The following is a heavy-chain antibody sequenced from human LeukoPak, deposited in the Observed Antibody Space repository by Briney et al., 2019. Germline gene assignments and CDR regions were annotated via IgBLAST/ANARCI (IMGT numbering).Heavy chain of an antibody. J-gene: IGHJ4*02. V-gene: IGHV3-7*01. CDR3: ARPRPKVPAAIPFDY. CDR1: GFSFSSFW. D-gene: IGHD2-2*02. Sequence: GGSLRLSCGASGFSFSSFWMTWVRQPPGKGLEWVANINERGTEEHYVDSVKGRFTISRDNSKNTLYLQMNSLRAEDTAVYYCARPRPKVPAAIPFDYWGQGTLVTVSS. CDR2: INERGTEE.